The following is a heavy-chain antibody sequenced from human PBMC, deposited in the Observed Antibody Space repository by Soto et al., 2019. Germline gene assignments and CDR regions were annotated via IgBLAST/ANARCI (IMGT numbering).Heavy chain of an antibody. Sequence: EASVKVSCKASGYTFTGYYMHWVRQAPGQGLEWMGWINPNSGGTNYAQKFQGWVTMTRDTSISTAYMELSRLRSDDTAVYYCARSYSSSANWFDPWGQGTLVTVSS. V-gene: IGHV1-2*04. CDR1: GYTFTGYY. CDR3: ARSYSSSANWFDP. CDR2: INPNSGGT. D-gene: IGHD6-6*01. J-gene: IGHJ5*02.